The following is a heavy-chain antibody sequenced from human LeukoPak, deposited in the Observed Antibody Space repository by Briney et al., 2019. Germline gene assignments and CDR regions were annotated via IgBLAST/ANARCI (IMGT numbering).Heavy chain of an antibody. J-gene: IGHJ4*02. CDR2: ISSSGSTI. D-gene: IGHD3-9*01. V-gene: IGHV3-48*03. CDR3: ARENYDILTGYSYYFDY. Sequence: PGGSLRLSCSASGFTFSYYAIHWVRQAPGKGLEWVSYISSSGSTIYYADSVKGRFTISRDNAKSSLYLQMNSLRAEDTAVYYCARENYDILTGYSYYFDYWGQGTLVTVSS. CDR1: GFTFSYYA.